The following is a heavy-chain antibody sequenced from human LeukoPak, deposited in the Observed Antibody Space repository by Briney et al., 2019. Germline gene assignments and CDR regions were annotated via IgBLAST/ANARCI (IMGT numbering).Heavy chain of an antibody. CDR3: ARHPLDYYYFHYMDV. V-gene: IGHV4-39*01. Sequence: PSETLSLTCTVSGGSISSNSYYWGWIRQPPGKGLEWIGSISYSGSTFYNPSLKSRVTISVDTSKNQFSLKLSSVTAAGTAVYFCARHPLDYYYFHYMDVWGKGTTVTVSS. CDR1: GGSISSNSYY. J-gene: IGHJ6*03. CDR2: ISYSGST.